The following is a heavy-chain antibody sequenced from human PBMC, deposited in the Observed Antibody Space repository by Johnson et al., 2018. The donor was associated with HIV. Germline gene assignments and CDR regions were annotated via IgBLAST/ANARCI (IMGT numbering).Heavy chain of an antibody. D-gene: IGHD6-13*01. CDR2: ISYDGSNK. CDR3: TTYSIIHAFDI. Sequence: QVQLVESGGGVVQPGRSLRLSCAASGFTFISYAMHWVRQAPGKGLEWVAVISYDGSNKYYADSVKGRFTISRDNSKNTLYVQMNSLRDEDTAVYYCTTYSIIHAFDIWGQGTMVTVSS. J-gene: IGHJ3*02. V-gene: IGHV3-30-3*01. CDR1: GFTFISYA.